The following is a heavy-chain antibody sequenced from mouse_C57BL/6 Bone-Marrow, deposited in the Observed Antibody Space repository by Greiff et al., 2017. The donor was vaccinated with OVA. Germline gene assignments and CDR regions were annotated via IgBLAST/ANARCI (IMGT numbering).Heavy chain of an antibody. D-gene: IGHD1-1*01. J-gene: IGHJ3*01. CDR1: GYTFTDYE. CDR3: TGYYYGSRAWFDD. CDR2: IDPENGGT. V-gene: IGHV1-15*01. Sequence: QVQLQQSGAELVRPGASVTLSCKASGYTFTDYEMHWVKQTPVHGLEWIGAIDPENGGTAYNQKFKGKATLTADKSSSTAYMELSSLTSEDSAVYYCTGYYYGSRAWFDDWGQGTLVTVSA.